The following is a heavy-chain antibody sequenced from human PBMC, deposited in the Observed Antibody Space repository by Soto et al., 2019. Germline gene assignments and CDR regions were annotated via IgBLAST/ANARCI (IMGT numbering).Heavy chain of an antibody. CDR3: ARWFGELYNFDY. CDR1: GGSISSYY. J-gene: IGHJ4*02. D-gene: IGHD3-10*01. Sequence: NPSETLSLTCTVSGGSISSYYWSWIRQPPGKGLEWIGYIYYSGSTNYNPSLKSRVTISVDTSKNQFSLKLSSVTAADTAVYYCARWFGELYNFDYWGQGTLVTVSS. V-gene: IGHV4-59*08. CDR2: IYYSGST.